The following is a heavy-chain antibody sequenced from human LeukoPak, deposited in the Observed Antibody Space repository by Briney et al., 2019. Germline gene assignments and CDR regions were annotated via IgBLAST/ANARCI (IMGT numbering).Heavy chain of an antibody. CDR2: INHSGST. V-gene: IGHV4-34*01. CDR3: ARGMGIAAAGTADFDY. D-gene: IGHD6-13*01. CDR1: GASFSGYY. J-gene: IGHJ4*02. Sequence: PSETLSLTCAVYGASFSGYYWSWIRQPPGKGLEWLGEINHSGSTNYNPSLKSRVTISVDTSKNQFSLKLSSVTAADTAVYYCARGMGIAAAGTADFDYWGQGTLVTVSS.